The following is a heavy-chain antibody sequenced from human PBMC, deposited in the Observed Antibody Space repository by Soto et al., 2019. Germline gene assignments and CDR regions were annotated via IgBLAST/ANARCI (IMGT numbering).Heavy chain of an antibody. V-gene: IGHV3-74*01. CDR2: INSDGSST. CDR1: GFTFSSYW. CDR3: ARGRQQLANYYYYYYGMDV. J-gene: IGHJ6*02. Sequence: EVQLVESGGGLVQPGGSLRLSCAASGFTFSSYWRNWVRQAPGKGLVWVSGINSDGSSTSYADSVKGRFTISRDNAKNTLYLQMNSLRAEDTAVYYCARGRQQLANYYYYYYGMDVWGQGTTVTVSS. D-gene: IGHD6-13*01.